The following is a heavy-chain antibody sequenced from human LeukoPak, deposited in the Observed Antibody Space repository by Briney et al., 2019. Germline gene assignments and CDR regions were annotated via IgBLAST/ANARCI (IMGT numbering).Heavy chain of an antibody. D-gene: IGHD6-19*01. CDR2: ISSSGSTI. Sequence: GGSLRLSCAASGFTFSSYEMNWVRQAPGKGLEWVSYISSSGSTIYYADSVKGRFTISRDSAKNSLYLQMNSLRAEDTAVYYCARDGSGWPYYYYGMDVWGQGTTVTVSS. CDR3: ARDGSGWPYYYYGMDV. CDR1: GFTFSSYE. J-gene: IGHJ6*02. V-gene: IGHV3-48*03.